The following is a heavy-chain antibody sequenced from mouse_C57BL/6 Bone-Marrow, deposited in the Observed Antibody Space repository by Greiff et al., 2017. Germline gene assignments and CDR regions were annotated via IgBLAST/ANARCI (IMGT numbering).Heavy chain of an antibody. CDR1: GYSITSDY. CDR2: ISYSGST. D-gene: IGHD1-1*01. Sequence: EVQLQQSGPGLAKPSQTLSLTCSVTGYSITSDYWNWIRKFPGNKLEFMGYISYSGSTYYNPSLKSRISITHDTSKNQYYLQLNSVTTEDTATYYCAHGVVAHWYFDVWGTGTTVTVSS. CDR3: AHGVVAHWYFDV. V-gene: IGHV3-8*01. J-gene: IGHJ1*03.